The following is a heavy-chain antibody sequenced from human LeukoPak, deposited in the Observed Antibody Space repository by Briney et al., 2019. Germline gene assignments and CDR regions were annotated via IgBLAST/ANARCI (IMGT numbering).Heavy chain of an antibody. D-gene: IGHD3-9*01. J-gene: IGHJ2*01. CDR2: INPNSGGT. CDR3: ARTFPVLRYFDWLNQERYFDL. CDR1: GYTFTGYY. V-gene: IGHV1-2*02. Sequence: ASVKVSCKASGYTFTGYYMHWVRQAPGQGLEWMGWINPNSGGTNYAQKFQGRATMTRDTSISTAYMELSRLRSDDTAVYYCARTFPVLRYFDWLNQERYFDLWGRGTLVTVSS.